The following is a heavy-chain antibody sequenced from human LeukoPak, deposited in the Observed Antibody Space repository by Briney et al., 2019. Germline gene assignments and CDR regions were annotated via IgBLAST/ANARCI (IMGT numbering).Heavy chain of an antibody. CDR3: ARDRGYSTFDY. CDR1: AFTFSSYW. Sequence: GGSLRLSCEASAFTFSSYWMSWVRQAPGKGLEWVANMKEDGGEINYVDSVKGRFTISRDNAKNTLFLQMNSLRVEDTAVYYCARDRGYSTFDYWGQGTLVTVSS. D-gene: IGHD4-23*01. CDR2: MKEDGGEI. J-gene: IGHJ4*02. V-gene: IGHV3-7*01.